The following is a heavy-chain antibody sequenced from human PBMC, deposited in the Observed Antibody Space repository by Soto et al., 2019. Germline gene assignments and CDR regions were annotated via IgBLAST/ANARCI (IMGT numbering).Heavy chain of an antibody. Sequence: QITLKESGPPLVKPTQTLTLTCTFSGFSLSTSGVGVGWIRQPPGKALEWLALIYWDDDKCYSPSLKSRLTITKDTSKNQVVVTMTNMDPVDTATYYCAHRRTGGGLDYWGQGTLVTVSS. J-gene: IGHJ4*02. CDR2: IYWDDDK. CDR3: AHRRTGGGLDY. V-gene: IGHV2-5*02. CDR1: GFSLSTSGVG. D-gene: IGHD3-16*01.